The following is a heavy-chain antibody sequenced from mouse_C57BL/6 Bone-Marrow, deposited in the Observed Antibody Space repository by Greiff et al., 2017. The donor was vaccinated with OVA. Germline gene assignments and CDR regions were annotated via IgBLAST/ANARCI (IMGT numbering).Heavy chain of an antibody. CDR3: ARGGIYSNYYAMDY. CDR2: IYPGSGNT. Sequence: QVQLQQSGAELVRPGASVKLSCKASGYTFTDYYINWVKQRPGQGLEWIARIYPGSGNTYYNEKFKGKATLTAEKSSSTAYMQLSSLTSEDSAVYFCARGGIYSNYYAMDYWGQGTSVTVSS. D-gene: IGHD2-5*01. J-gene: IGHJ4*01. V-gene: IGHV1-76*01. CDR1: GYTFTDYY.